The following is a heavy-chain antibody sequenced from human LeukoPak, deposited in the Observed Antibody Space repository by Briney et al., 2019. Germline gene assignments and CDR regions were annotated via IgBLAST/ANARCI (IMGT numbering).Heavy chain of an antibody. Sequence: SETLSLTCTVSGGSISSSSYYWGWIRQPPGKGLEWIGTIYRSGSTYHNPSLKSRVTISVDTSKNQFSLKLSSVTAADTAVYYCARGYSSSWYFNWFDPWGQGTLVTVSS. CDR2: IYRSGST. CDR3: ARGYSSSWYFNWFDP. V-gene: IGHV4-39*07. CDR1: GGSISSSSYY. D-gene: IGHD6-13*01. J-gene: IGHJ5*02.